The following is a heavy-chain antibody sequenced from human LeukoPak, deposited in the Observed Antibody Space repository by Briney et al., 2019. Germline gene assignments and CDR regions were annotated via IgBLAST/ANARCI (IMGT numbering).Heavy chain of an antibody. CDR3: AGSSVNFDY. CDR2: IYYSGST. Sequence: TSETLSLTCTVSGGSISSYYWSWIRQPPGKGLEWIGYIYYSGSTNYNPSLKSRVTISVDTSKNQFSLKLSSATAADTAVYYCAGSSVNFDYWGQGTLVTVSS. J-gene: IGHJ4*02. D-gene: IGHD4-17*01. CDR1: GGSISSYY. V-gene: IGHV4-59*01.